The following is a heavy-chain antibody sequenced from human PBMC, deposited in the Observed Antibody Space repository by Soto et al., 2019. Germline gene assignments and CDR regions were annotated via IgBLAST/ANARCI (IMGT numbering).Heavy chain of an antibody. D-gene: IGHD4-17*01. CDR2: ISGSGGST. CDR1: GFTFSSYA. V-gene: IGHV3-23*01. Sequence: LRLSCAASGFTFSSYAMSWVRQAPGKGLEWVSAISGSGGSTYYADSVKGRFTISRDNSKNTLYLQMNNLRAEDTAVYYCAKDFTPDGYWDFDYWGQGTLVTVSS. CDR3: AKDFTPDGYWDFDY. J-gene: IGHJ4*02.